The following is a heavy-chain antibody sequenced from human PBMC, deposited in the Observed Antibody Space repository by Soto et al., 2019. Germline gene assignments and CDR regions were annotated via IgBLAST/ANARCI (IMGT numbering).Heavy chain of an antibody. J-gene: IGHJ6*02. CDR3: AKDSSSWSYQRYGMDV. CDR2: MNPNSGNT. CDR1: GYTFTSYD. Sequence: ASVKVSCKASGYTFTSYDINWVRQATGQGLEWMGWMNPNSGNTGYAQKFQGRVTMTRNTSISTAYMELSSLRSEDTAVCYCAKDSSSWSYQRYGMDVWGQGTTVIVSS. V-gene: IGHV1-8*01. D-gene: IGHD6-13*01.